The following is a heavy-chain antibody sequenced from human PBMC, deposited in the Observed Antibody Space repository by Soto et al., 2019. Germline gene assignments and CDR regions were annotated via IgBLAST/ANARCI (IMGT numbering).Heavy chain of an antibody. CDR2: IWHDGSKK. Sequence: QVPLVESGGAVVQPGRSLRLSCAASGFTFSSYGFHWVRQAPGKGLEWVAAIWHDGSKKYYGDSVRDRFGISRDDSKNTLYLQMNSLRVEDTAVYYCARDLSYGSGEFWGQGTLVTVSS. D-gene: IGHD3-10*01. CDR3: ARDLSYGSGEF. CDR1: GFTFSSYG. V-gene: IGHV3-33*01. J-gene: IGHJ4*02.